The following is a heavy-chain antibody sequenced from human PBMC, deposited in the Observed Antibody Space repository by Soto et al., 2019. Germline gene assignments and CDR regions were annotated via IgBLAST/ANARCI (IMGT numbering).Heavy chain of an antibody. V-gene: IGHV6-1*01. Sequence: QTLSLTCAISGDSVSGNSAAWNWIRQSPSRGLEWLGRTYYRSRWYNDYAVSVKSRITVTPDTSKNQFSLHLNSVTPEDTAVYYCARGGPSSSWYGHYYYGMDVWGQGTTVTVSS. CDR3: ARGGPSSSWYGHYYYGMDV. CDR2: TYYRSRWYN. D-gene: IGHD6-13*01. J-gene: IGHJ6*02. CDR1: GDSVSGNSAA.